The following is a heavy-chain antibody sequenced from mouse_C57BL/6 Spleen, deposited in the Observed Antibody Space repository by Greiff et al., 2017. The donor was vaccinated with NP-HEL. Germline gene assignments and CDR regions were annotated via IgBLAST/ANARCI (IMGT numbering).Heavy chain of an antibody. V-gene: IGHV5-4*03. CDR1: GFTFSSYA. CDR2: ISDGGSYT. Sequence: DVMLVESGGGLVKPGGSLKLSCAASGFTFSSYAMSWVRQTPEKRLEWVATISDGGSYTYYPDNVKGRFTISRDNAKNNLYLQMSHLKSEDTAMYYCARAVRDYYFDYWGQGTTLTVSS. J-gene: IGHJ2*01. CDR3: ARAVRDYYFDY.